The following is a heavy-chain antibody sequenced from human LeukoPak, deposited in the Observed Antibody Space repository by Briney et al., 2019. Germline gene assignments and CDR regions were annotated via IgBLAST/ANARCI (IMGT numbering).Heavy chain of an antibody. J-gene: IGHJ6*03. CDR1: GSTFSDYY. Sequence: GGSLRLSCAASGSTFSDYYMSWIRRAPGKGLEWVSYISSSGSTIYYADSVKGRFTISRDNAKNSLYLQMNSLRAEDTAVYYCAREGCSGGSCYYNYYYMDVWGKGTTVTVSS. D-gene: IGHD2-15*01. V-gene: IGHV3-11*04. CDR3: AREGCSGGSCYYNYYYMDV. CDR2: ISSSGSTI.